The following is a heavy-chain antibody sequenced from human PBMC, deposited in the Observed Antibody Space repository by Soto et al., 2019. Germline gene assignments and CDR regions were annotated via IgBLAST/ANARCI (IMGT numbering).Heavy chain of an antibody. CDR2: IKGDGSRT. CDR1: GFTFSNLW. D-gene: IGHD6-19*01. CDR3: AKDLSLAGFDR. V-gene: IGHV3-74*01. J-gene: IGHJ4*02. Sequence: EVQLVESGGGLVQPGGSLRLSCAASGFTFSNLWMHWVRQAPGRGLVWVSRIKGDGSRTNYAGSVEGRFTISRDNAKNTLYLQMHSLRAEDTAVYFCAKDLSLAGFDRWGQGTLVTVSS.